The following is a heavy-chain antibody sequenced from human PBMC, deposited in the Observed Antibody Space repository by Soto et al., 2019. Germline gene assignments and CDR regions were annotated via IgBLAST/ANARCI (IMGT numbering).Heavy chain of an antibody. V-gene: IGHV4-39*01. J-gene: IGHJ4*02. CDR2: IYYSGTS. D-gene: IGHD3-3*01. CDR1: GGFISNSNYY. Sequence: SETLSLTCTVSGGFISNSNYYWGWIRQPPGKGLEWIGSIYYSGTSYYMPSLKSRGTMSVDTSKNQFSLKLSSVTAADTAVYYCASTISYYDFWSGNWHWDYWGQGTLVTVSS. CDR3: ASTISYYDFWSGNWHWDY.